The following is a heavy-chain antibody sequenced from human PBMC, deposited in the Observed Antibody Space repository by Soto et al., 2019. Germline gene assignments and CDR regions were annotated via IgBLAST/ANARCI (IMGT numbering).Heavy chain of an antibody. V-gene: IGHV1-69*12. Sequence: QVQLVQSGAEVKKPGSSVKVSCRAPGGTFNSHTITWVRQAPGQGLEWMGGIMPMFGVTNYARKFQGRLTMTANESTTTAYMEVSGLTSEDTAVYYCAGEGVTSIISLPWMGDHYYGLDVCGQGTTVIVSS. D-gene: IGHD3-16*01. J-gene: IGHJ6*02. CDR3: AGEGVTSIISLPWMGDHYYGLDV. CDR1: GGTFNSHT. CDR2: IMPMFGVT.